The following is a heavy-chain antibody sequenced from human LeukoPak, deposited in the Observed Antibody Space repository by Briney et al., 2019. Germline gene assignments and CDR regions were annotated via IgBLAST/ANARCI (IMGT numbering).Heavy chain of an antibody. Sequence: ASVKVSCKASGGTFSKYGINWVRQAPGQGLEWMGGITQIFGTAKYLQKFQGRVTITADESTSTAYMELSRLRFEDTAIYYCAXXXXXDTAXXTPFAYWGQGTLVTVS. V-gene: IGHV1-69*13. D-gene: IGHD5-18*01. CDR3: AXXXXXDTAXXTPFAY. CDR2: ITQIFGTA. CDR1: GGTFSKYG. J-gene: IGHJ4*02.